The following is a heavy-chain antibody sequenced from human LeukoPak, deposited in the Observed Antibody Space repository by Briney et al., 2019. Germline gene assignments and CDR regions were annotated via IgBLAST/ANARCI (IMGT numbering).Heavy chain of an antibody. Sequence: GGSLRLSCAASGFTFSTYSMNWVRQAPGKGLEWVSHIMSSSSTINYADSVKGRFTISRDNAQNSLYLQMNSLRDEDTAVYYCARSMASDYWGQGALVIVSS. CDR1: GFTFSTYS. J-gene: IGHJ4*02. CDR2: IMSSSSTI. D-gene: IGHD5-24*01. CDR3: ARSMASDY. V-gene: IGHV3-48*02.